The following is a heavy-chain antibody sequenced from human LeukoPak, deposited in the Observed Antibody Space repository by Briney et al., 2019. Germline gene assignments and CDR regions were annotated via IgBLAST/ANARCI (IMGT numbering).Heavy chain of an antibody. D-gene: IGHD4-23*01. CDR1: GYTLTELS. CDR3: ATQRYGGNRGWFDP. V-gene: IGHV1-24*01. CDR2: FDPEDGET. J-gene: IGHJ5*02. Sequence: ASVKVSCKVSGYTLTELSMHWVRQAPGKGLEWMGGFDPEDGETIYAQKFQGRVTMPEDTSTDTAYMELSSLRSEDTAVYYCATQRYGGNRGWFDPWGQGTLVTVSS.